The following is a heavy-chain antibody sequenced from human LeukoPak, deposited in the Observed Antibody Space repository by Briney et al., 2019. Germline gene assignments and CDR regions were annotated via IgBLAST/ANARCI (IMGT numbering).Heavy chain of an antibody. V-gene: IGHV1-18*01. CDR3: AGDRFPRYYYDSSGYGKFDY. CDR1: GYTFTSYG. D-gene: IGHD3-22*01. CDR2: ISAYNGNT. J-gene: IGHJ4*02. Sequence: ASVKVSCKASGYTFTSYGISWVRQAPGQGLEWVGWISAYNGNTNYAQKLQGRVTMTTDTSTSTAYMELRSLRSDDTAVYYCAGDRFPRYYYDSSGYGKFDYWGQGTLVIVSS.